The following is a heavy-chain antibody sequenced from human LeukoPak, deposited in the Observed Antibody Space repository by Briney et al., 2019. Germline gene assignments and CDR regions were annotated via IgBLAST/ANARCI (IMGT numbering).Heavy chain of an antibody. Sequence: GGSLRLSCAASGFTFSSYAMSWARQAPGRGLEWVSGISGNGGGTYYADSVKGRFTISRDNSKNTLYLQMNSLRAEDTAVYYCAKGEVEYCSSTSCYGYYYYYGMDVWGQGTTVTVSS. CDR3: AKGEVEYCSSTSCYGYYYYYGMDV. CDR2: ISGNGGGT. V-gene: IGHV3-23*01. CDR1: GFTFSSYA. J-gene: IGHJ6*02. D-gene: IGHD2-2*01.